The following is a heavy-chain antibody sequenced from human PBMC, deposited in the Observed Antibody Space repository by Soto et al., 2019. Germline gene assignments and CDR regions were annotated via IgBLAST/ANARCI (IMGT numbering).Heavy chain of an antibody. CDR3: ARGTSRGEYGY. V-gene: IGHV1-18*01. Sequence: QVPLVQSGSAVKKPGASVKVSCKASGYTFTSYGISWVRQAPGQVLEWMGWINVYNGNTNYAQKLQGRVTMTTDTPTSTAYLDLRSLRSDDTAVYFCARGTSRGEYGYWCQGPLVTVSS. D-gene: IGHD3-10*01. J-gene: IGHJ4*02. CDR1: GYTFTSYG. CDR2: INVYNGNT.